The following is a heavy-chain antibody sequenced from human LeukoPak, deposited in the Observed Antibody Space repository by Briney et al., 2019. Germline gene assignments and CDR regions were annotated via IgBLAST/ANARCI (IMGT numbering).Heavy chain of an antibody. CDR3: AGGLRSDAFDI. CDR1: GFTFSSYA. Sequence: GRSLRPSCAASGFTFSSYAMHWVRQAPGKGLEWVAIISFDGSKNYITNSVKGRFTISRDNSKNTLYLQMNSLRVEDTAVYYCAGGLRSDAFDIWGQGTMVTVSS. J-gene: IGHJ3*02. D-gene: IGHD5-12*01. V-gene: IGHV3-30*03. CDR2: ISFDGSKN.